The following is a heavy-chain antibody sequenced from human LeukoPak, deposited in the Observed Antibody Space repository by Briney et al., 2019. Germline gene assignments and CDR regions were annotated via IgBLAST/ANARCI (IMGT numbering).Heavy chain of an antibody. D-gene: IGHD3-10*01. J-gene: IGHJ5*02. CDR1: GFTFSDYY. CDR2: ISSGSYI. CDR3: ANYYGSGSFRNWFDP. Sequence: PGGSLRLSCAASGFTFSDYYMSWIRQAPGKGPEWVSFISSGSYIHYVDSVKGRFTISRDNAENSLYLQMNGLRAEDTAVYYCANYYGSGSFRNWFDPWGQGTLVTVSS. V-gene: IGHV3-11*01.